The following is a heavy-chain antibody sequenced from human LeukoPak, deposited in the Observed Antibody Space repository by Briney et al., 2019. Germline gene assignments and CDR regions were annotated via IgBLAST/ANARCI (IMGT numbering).Heavy chain of an antibody. D-gene: IGHD3-10*01. CDR1: GGSISSYY. V-gene: IGHV4-59*01. CDR3: ARVREGSGSYYLFDY. CDR2: IYYSGST. J-gene: IGHJ4*02. Sequence: SETLSLTCTVSGGSISSYYWSWIRQPPGKGLEWIGYIYYSGSTNYNPSLKSRVSISVDTSKKQFSLKLSSVTAVDSALYYCARVREGSGSYYLFDYWGQGALVTVSS.